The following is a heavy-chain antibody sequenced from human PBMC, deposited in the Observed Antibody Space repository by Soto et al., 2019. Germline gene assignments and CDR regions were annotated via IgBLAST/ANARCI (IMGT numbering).Heavy chain of an antibody. CDR2: MNTNSGNT. V-gene: IGHV1-8*01. CDR3: AREVTGYSRN. Sequence: ASVKVSCKASGYTFTSYDINWVRQATGQGLEWMGWMNTNSGNTGYAQKIKSRVTMTRNTSVSTAYMELSSLRSEDTAVYYCAREVTGYSRNWGQGTLVTVSS. J-gene: IGHJ4*02. CDR1: GYTFTSYD. D-gene: IGHD6-13*01.